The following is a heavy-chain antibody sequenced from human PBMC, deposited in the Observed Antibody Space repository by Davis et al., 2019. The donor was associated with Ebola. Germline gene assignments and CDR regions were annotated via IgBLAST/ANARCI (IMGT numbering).Heavy chain of an antibody. CDR1: GFTFDQYA. J-gene: IGHJ5*02. CDR3: ARDLSSSWYENWFDP. D-gene: IGHD6-13*01. V-gene: IGHV3-43*02. Sequence: GESLKISCAASGFTFDQYAMYWVRQRPGKGLEWVSLISGDGDYTYYADSVKGRFTISRDNAKNSLYLQMNSLRAEDTAVYYCARDLSSSWYENWFDPWGQGTLVTVSS. CDR2: ISGDGDYT.